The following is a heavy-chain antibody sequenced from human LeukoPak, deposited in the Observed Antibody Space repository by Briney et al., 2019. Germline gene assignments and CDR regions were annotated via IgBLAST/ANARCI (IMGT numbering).Heavy chain of an antibody. Sequence: SETLSLTCTVSGGSISSYYWCWIRQPAGKGLEWIGRIYTSGRTNYNPSLKSRVTMSVDTSKNQFSLNLSSVTAADTAVYYCARDRIAVAGTFDYWGQGTLVTVSS. CDR2: IYTSGRT. V-gene: IGHV4-4*07. CDR1: GGSISSYY. J-gene: IGHJ4*02. CDR3: ARDRIAVAGTFDY. D-gene: IGHD6-19*01.